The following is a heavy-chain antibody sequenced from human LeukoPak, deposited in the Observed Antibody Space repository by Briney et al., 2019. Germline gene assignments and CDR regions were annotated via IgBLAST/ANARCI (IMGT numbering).Heavy chain of an antibody. Sequence: GGSLRLSCAASGFTFSSYPFYWVRQAPGKGLESISGITSNGTRTYYAKSVKGRFTISRDNFKNTLYLQMGSLRVEDTAIFYCARGNSVKWESFYFDYWGQGTLVTVSS. J-gene: IGHJ4*02. CDR1: GFTFSSYP. D-gene: IGHD1-26*01. V-gene: IGHV3-64*01. CDR2: ITSNGTRT. CDR3: ARGNSVKWESFYFDY.